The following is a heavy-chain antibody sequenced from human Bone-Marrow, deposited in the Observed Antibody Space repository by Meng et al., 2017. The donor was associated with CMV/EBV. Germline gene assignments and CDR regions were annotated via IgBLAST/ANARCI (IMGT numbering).Heavy chain of an antibody. CDR2: INGRGNNT. V-gene: IGHV3-23*01. J-gene: IGHJ5*02. CDR3: ARGHCTKDACSRGWFDP. CDR1: GFTFNNYA. Sequence: GESLKISCAASGFTFNNYAMGWVRQAPGKGLECVSMINGRGNNTSYADSVKGRFTISRDNSKNTVFLQMDSLRAEDTAIYYCARGHCTKDACSRGWFDPWGQGTLVTVSS. D-gene: IGHD2-8*01.